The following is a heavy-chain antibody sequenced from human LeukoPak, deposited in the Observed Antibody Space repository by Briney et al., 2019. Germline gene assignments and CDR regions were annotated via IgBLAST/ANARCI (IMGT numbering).Heavy chain of an antibody. CDR3: TTGASYQLLYYFDY. J-gene: IGHJ4*02. CDR1: GFTFSNAW. Sequence: GGSLRLSCAASGFTFSNAWMSWVRQAPGKGLEWVGRIKSKTDGGTTDYAAPVKGRFTISRDDSKNTPYLQMNSLKTEDTAVYYCTTGASYQLLYYFDYWGQGTLVTVSS. CDR2: IKSKTDGGTT. D-gene: IGHD2-2*01. V-gene: IGHV3-15*01.